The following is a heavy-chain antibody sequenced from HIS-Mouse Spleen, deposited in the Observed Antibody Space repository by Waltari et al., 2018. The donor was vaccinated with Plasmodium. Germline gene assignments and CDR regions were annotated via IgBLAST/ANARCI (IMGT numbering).Heavy chain of an antibody. D-gene: IGHD6-19*01. V-gene: IGHV1-18*01. CDR3: ARGSAGDAFDI. Sequence: QVQLVQSGAEVKKPGASVKVSCKASGYTFISYGFTWVRQAPGQGLEWMGWISPYNGNTNFAQKLQGRVTMTTDTATSTAYMELRSLRFDDTAVFYCARGSAGDAFDIWGQGTMVTVSS. J-gene: IGHJ3*02. CDR2: ISPYNGNT. CDR1: GYTFISYG.